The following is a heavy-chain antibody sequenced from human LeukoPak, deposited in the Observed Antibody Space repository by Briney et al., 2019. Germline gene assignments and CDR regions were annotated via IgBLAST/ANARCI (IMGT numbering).Heavy chain of an antibody. CDR1: GGSISSYH. J-gene: IGHJ5*01. D-gene: IGHD3-10*01. CDR3: ARDRGLDGSDQLDS. Sequence: SETLSLTCTVSGGSISSYHWIWIRQPAGKGLEWIGRINSNGDTVYNPSLKSRATMSLDMTNNQFSLKLSSVTAADTAVYYCARDRGLDGSDQLDSWGPGTLVNVSS. CDR2: INSNGDT. V-gene: IGHV4-4*07.